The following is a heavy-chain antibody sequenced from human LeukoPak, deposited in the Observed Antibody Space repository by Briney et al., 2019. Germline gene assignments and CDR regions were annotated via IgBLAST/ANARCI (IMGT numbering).Heavy chain of an antibody. J-gene: IGHJ3*02. CDR2: INHSGST. CDR3: ARGLHSSRNGKHAFDI. D-gene: IGHD6-13*01. Sequence: SETLSLTCAVYGGSFSGYYWSWIRQPPGKGLEWIGEINHSGSTNYNPSLKSRVTISVDTSKNQFSLKLSSVTAADTAVYYCARGLHSSRNGKHAFDIWGQGTMVTVSS. CDR1: GGSFSGYY. V-gene: IGHV4-34*01.